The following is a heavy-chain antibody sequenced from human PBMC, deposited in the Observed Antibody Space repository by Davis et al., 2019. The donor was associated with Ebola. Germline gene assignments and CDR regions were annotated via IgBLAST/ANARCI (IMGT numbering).Heavy chain of an antibody. CDR1: GGTFSSYA. J-gene: IGHJ3*02. CDR2: IIPILGIA. D-gene: IGHD1-26*01. V-gene: IGHV1-69*04. Sequence: SVKVSCKASGGTFSSYAISWVRQAPGQGLEWMGRIIPILGIANYAQKFQGRVTITADKSTSTAYMELSSLRSEDTAVYYCARVEFVFQYSGSYHSPTHAFDIWGQGTMVTVSS. CDR3: ARVEFVFQYSGSYHSPTHAFDI.